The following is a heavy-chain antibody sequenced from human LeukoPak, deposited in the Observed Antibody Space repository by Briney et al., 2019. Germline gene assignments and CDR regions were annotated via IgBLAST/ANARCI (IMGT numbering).Heavy chain of an antibody. D-gene: IGHD5-12*01. J-gene: IGHJ4*02. V-gene: IGHV1-2*02. CDR3: ASEQGDSGYDLVY. CDR2: INPNSGGT. CDR1: GYTFTGYY. Sequence: ASVKVSCKASGYTFTGYYMHWVRQAPGQGLEWMGWINPNSGGTNYAQKFQGRVTMTRDTSISTAYMELSRLRSGDTAVYYCASEQGDSGYDLVYWGQGTLVTVSS.